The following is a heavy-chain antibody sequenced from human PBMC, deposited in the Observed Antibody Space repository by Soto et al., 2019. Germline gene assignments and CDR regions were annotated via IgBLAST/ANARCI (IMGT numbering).Heavy chain of an antibody. V-gene: IGHV3-9*01. CDR1: GFRFDDFA. CDR3: VKGRGSYFVYFGLAV. Sequence: EVQLVESGGGLVQSGRSRRLSCVASGFRFDDFAMHWVRQAPGKGLEWVSSIDWNSGSTAYADSVKGRFTVCRDNARNSLDLQMNSLRVEDTALYYCVKGRGSYFVYFGLAVWRPGTTVTVSS. D-gene: IGHD1-26*01. CDR2: IDWNSGST. J-gene: IGHJ6*02.